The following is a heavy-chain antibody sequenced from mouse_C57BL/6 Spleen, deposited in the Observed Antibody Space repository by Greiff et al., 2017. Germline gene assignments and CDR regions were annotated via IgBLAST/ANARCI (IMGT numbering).Heavy chain of an antibody. V-gene: IGHV5-17*01. CDR3: ARGELYYGYHYAMDY. CDR2: ISSGSSTI. Sequence: EVHLVESGGGLVKPGGSLKLSCAASGFTFSDYGMHWVRQAPEQGLEWVAYISSGSSTIYYADTVKGRFTISRDNAKNTLFLQMTSLRTEDTAMXYGARGELYYGYHYAMDYWGQGTSVTVSS. J-gene: IGHJ4*01. CDR1: GFTFSDYG. D-gene: IGHD2-2*01.